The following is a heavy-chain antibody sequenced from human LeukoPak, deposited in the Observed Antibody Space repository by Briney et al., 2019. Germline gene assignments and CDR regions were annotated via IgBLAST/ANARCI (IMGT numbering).Heavy chain of an antibody. CDR2: INPSGGST. D-gene: IGHD6-19*01. CDR3: ARGGTPGYSSGRIDY. Sequence: ASVKVSCKASGYTFTSYYMHWVRQAPGQGLEWMGIINPSGGSTSYAQKFQGRVTMTRDTSTSTVYMELSSLRVEDTAVYFCARGGTPGYSSGRIDYWGQGTLVTVSS. J-gene: IGHJ4*02. V-gene: IGHV1-46*01. CDR1: GYTFTSYY.